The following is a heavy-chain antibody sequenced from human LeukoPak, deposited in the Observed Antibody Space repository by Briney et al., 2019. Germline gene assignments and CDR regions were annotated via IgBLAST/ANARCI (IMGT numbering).Heavy chain of an antibody. Sequence: PGGSLRLSCAASGFTFSSYGMHWVRQAPGKGLEWVAFIRYDGSNKCHADSVKGRFTISRDNSKNTLYLQMNSLRAEGTAVYCCAKAEGSVLAYFDCWGQGTLVSVSS. D-gene: IGHD5/OR15-5a*01. CDR2: IRYDGSNK. J-gene: IGHJ4*02. V-gene: IGHV3-30*02. CDR1: GFTFSSYG. CDR3: AKAEGSVLAYFDC.